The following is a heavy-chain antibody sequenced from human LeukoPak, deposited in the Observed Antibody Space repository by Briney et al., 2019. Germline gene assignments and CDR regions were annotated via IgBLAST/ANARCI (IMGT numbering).Heavy chain of an antibody. V-gene: IGHV1-46*01. J-gene: IGHJ4*02. CDR3: AKDLNTGYDSSGYFDY. CDR1: GYTFTSYY. CDR2: INPSGGST. Sequence: ASVKVSCKASGYTFTSYYMHWVRQAPGQGLEWMGIINPSGGSTSYAQKFQGRVTMTRDTSTSTVYMELSSPRAEDTAVYYCAKDLNTGYDSSGYFDYWGQGTLVTVSS. D-gene: IGHD3-22*01.